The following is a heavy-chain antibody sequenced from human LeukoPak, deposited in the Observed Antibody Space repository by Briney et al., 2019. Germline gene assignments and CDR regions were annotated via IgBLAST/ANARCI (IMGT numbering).Heavy chain of an antibody. CDR2: INPNNGGT. D-gene: IGHD3-22*01. Sequence: GESLKISCKGSGYSFTSYWIGWVRQAPGQGLEWMGRINPNNGGTNYAQKFQGRVTMTRDTSISTAYMELSRLRSDDTAVYYCARADDTDYWGQGTLATVSS. CDR3: ARADDTDY. J-gene: IGHJ4*02. V-gene: IGHV1-2*06. CDR1: GYSFTSYW.